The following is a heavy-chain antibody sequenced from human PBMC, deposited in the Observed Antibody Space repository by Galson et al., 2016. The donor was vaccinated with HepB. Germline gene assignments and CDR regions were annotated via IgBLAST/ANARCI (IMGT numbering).Heavy chain of an antibody. D-gene: IGHD3-9*01. Sequence: SETLSLTCTVSGGSISSSSYYWGWIRQPPGKGLEWIGTIYYSGSTYYNPSLKSRVTISVDTSKKQFSLKLSPVTAADTAVYYCSRFPAVLRYFDWLLPPYWGQGTLVTVSS. V-gene: IGHV4-39*01. CDR1: GGSISSSSYY. CDR3: SRFPAVLRYFDWLLPPY. CDR2: IYYSGST. J-gene: IGHJ4*02.